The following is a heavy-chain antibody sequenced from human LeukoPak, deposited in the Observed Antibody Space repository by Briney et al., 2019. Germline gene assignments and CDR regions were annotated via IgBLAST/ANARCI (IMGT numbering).Heavy chain of an antibody. D-gene: IGHD3-22*01. CDR2: IYYSRST. V-gene: IGHV4-31*03. CDR3: AGDSSGYYYPDY. CDR1: GGSISSGGYY. J-gene: IGHJ4*02. Sequence: SETLSLTCTVSGGSISSGGYYWSWIRQHPGKGLEWIGYIYYSRSTYYNPSLKSRVTISVDTSKNQFSLKLSSVTAADTAVYYCAGDSSGYYYPDYWGQGTLVTVSS.